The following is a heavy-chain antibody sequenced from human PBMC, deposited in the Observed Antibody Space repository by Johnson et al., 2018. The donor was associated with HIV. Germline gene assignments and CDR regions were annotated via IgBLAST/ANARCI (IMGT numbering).Heavy chain of an antibody. D-gene: IGHD1-26*01. CDR1: GFTFSSYA. CDR2: ISYDGSNK. Sequence: QVQLVESGGGVVQPGRSLRLSCAASGFTFSSYAMHWVRQAPGKGLEWVAVISYDGSNKYYADSVKGRFTISRDTSKNTLYLQMNWLRPEDTAVYYCASGGGELLGVAAFDIWGQGTMVTVSS. V-gene: IGHV3-30*14. CDR3: ASGGGELLGVAAFDI. J-gene: IGHJ3*02.